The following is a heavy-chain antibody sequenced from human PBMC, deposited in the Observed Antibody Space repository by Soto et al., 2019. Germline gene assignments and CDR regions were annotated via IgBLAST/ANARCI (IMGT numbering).Heavy chain of an antibody. CDR2: IYYCGST. J-gene: IGHJ4*02. V-gene: IGHV4-31*03. CDR1: GVSISSGGYY. Sequence: SETLSLTCTVSGVSISSGGYYWTWIRQHPQKGLEWIGHIYYCGSTYYNPSLKSRVTVSVDTSKNLFSLKLSFVTAADTAVYYCAREYYYDSSGFDYWGQGTLVTVSS. CDR3: AREYYYDSSGFDY. D-gene: IGHD3-22*01.